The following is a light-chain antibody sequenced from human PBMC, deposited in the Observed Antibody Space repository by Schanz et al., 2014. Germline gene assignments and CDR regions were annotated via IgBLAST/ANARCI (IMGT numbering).Light chain of an antibody. V-gene: IGLV2-8*01. CDR2: EVN. Sequence: QSALTQPPSASGSPGQSVTISCTGTSSDVGAYNFVSWYEQHPGKAPKLMINEVNKRPSGVPDRFSGSKSGNTASLTVSGLQAEDEADYYCSSYAGSNNWVFGGGTKVTVL. CDR3: SSYAGSNNWV. J-gene: IGLJ3*02. CDR1: SSDVGAYNF.